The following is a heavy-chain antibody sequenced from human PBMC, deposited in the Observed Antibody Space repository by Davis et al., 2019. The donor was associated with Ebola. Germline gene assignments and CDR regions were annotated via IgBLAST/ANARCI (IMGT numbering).Heavy chain of an antibody. CDR3: ATHTPRGYGDYLFEF. J-gene: IGHJ4*02. Sequence: PGGSLRLSCAASGFRFSDHYMDWVRQAPGKGLEWVGRSRTRGNSYATEYAASAEGRFIISRGDSKNSLYLRLNSLKTEDTAVYYCATHTPRGYGDYLFEFWGQGTLVTVSP. CDR2: SRTRGNSYAT. V-gene: IGHV3-72*01. CDR1: GFRFSDHY. D-gene: IGHD4-17*01.